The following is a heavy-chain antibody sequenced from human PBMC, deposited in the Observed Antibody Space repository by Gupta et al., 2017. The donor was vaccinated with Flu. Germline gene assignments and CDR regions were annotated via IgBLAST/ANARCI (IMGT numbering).Heavy chain of an antibody. V-gene: IGHV3-74*01. Sequence: EVQLVESGGGLVQPGGSLRLSCAASGFTFSSYWMHWVRQAPGKGLVWGSRINSDGSSTSYADSVKGRFTISRDTAKNTLFLQMHSLRAEDTAVYYGARANVGRGGGPPYYFDYWGQGTLVTVSS. D-gene: IGHD3-16*01. CDR2: INSDGSST. CDR1: GFTFSSYW. J-gene: IGHJ4*02. CDR3: ARANVGRGGGPPYYFDY.